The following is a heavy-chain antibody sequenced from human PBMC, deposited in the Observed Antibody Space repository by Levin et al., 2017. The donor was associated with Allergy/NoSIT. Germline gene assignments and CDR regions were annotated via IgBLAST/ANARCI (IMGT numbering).Heavy chain of an antibody. D-gene: IGHD3-16*01. CDR3: ARDGPGERYYYYMDV. CDR2: IWYDGSNK. Sequence: GGSLRLSCAASGFTFSSYGMHWVRQAPGKGLEWVAVIWYDGSNKYYADSVKGRFTISRDNSKNTLYLQMNSLRAEDTAVYYCARDGPGERYYYYMDVWGKGTTVTVSS. V-gene: IGHV3-33*01. CDR1: GFTFSSYG. J-gene: IGHJ6*03.